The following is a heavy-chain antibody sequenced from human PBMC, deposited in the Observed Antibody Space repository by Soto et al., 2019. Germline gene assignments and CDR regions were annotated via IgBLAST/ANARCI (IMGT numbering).Heavy chain of an antibody. V-gene: IGHV4-30-4*01. Sequence: QVQLQESGPGLVKPSQTLSLTCTVSGGSISSDNSYWTWIRQPPGKGLEWIGCIYYSGSTYYNPSLKRRVTISVDTSQNQFSLKLSSVTAADTAVYYCARAGEVGATAFDIWGQGTMVTVSS. CDR3: ARAGEVGATAFDI. CDR1: GGSISSDNSY. D-gene: IGHD1-26*01. J-gene: IGHJ3*02. CDR2: IYYSGST.